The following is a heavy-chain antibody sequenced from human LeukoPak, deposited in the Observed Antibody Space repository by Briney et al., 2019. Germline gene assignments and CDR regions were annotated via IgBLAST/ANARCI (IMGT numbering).Heavy chain of an antibody. D-gene: IGHD1-26*01. Sequence: PGGSLRLSCAASGFTFSSYGMHWVRQAPGKGLEWVAVISYDGSNEYYADSVKGRFTISRDNAKNTLYLQMNSLRAEDTAVYYCARLVITGRLDPWGQGTLVTVSS. CDR3: ARLVITGRLDP. J-gene: IGHJ5*02. CDR2: ISYDGSNE. V-gene: IGHV3-30*03. CDR1: GFTFSSYG.